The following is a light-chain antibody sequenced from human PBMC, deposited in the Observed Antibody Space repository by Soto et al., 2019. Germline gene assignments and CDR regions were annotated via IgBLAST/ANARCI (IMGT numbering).Light chain of an antibody. J-gene: IGLJ2*01. CDR3: SSNAGSNNLV. CDR2: EVN. Sequence: QSALTQPASVSGSPGQSITVSCIGTSRDIGNYNFVSWYQQHPGKAPRLLIYEVNNRPSGVPDRFSGSKSGNTASLTVSGLQAEDEADYYCSSNAGSNNLVFGGGTKVTVL. CDR1: SRDIGNYNF. V-gene: IGLV2-8*01.